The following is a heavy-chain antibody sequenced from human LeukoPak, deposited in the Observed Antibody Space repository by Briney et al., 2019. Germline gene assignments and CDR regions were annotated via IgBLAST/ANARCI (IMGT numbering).Heavy chain of an antibody. V-gene: IGHV3-53*01. Sequence: PGGSLRLSCAASGFKVSSNYMSWVRQAPGKGLAWVSLINTGGSTYYADSVKGRFTMSRDNSKSMLYLQMDSLRAEDTAVYYCASLYSSGWFDFDYWGQGTLVTVSS. CDR1: GFKVSSNY. J-gene: IGHJ4*02. CDR2: INTGGST. CDR3: ASLYSSGWFDFDY. D-gene: IGHD6-19*01.